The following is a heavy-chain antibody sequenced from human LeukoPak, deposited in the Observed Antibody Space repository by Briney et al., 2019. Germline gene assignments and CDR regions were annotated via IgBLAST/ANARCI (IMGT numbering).Heavy chain of an antibody. CDR1: GGTFSSYA. V-gene: IGHV1-69*05. CDR2: IIPIFGTA. CDR3: AREGGIAAAGYFDY. J-gene: IGHJ4*02. Sequence: SVKVSCKASGGTFSSYAISWVRQAPGQGLEWMGGIIPIFGTANYAQKFQGRVTITTDESTGTAYMELSSLRSEDTAVYYCAREGGIAAAGYFDYWGQGTLVTVSS. D-gene: IGHD6-13*01.